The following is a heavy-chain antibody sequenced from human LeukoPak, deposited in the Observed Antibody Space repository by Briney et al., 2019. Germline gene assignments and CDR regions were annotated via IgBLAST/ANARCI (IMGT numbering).Heavy chain of an antibody. Sequence: PGRSLRLSCAASEFTFSTYGMHWVRQAPGKGLEWVAVIWYDGGIKYYADSVKGRFTISRDNSKDTLFLQMNNLRAEDTAIYYCARAVGPYDYWGQGTPVTVSS. CDR3: ARAVGPYDY. CDR1: EFTFSTYG. CDR2: IWYDGGIK. J-gene: IGHJ4*02. V-gene: IGHV3-33*01. D-gene: IGHD3-10*01.